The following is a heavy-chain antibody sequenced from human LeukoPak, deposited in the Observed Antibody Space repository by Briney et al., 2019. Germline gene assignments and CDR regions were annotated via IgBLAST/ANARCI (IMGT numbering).Heavy chain of an antibody. D-gene: IGHD4/OR15-4a*01. Sequence: TGGSLRLSCAASGFTVSSNYMSWVRQAPGKGLEWVSVIYSGGSTYYADSVKGRFTISRDNSKNTLYLQMNSLRAEDTAVYYCARGGAGTIFDYWGQGTLVTVSS. CDR1: GFTVSSNY. J-gene: IGHJ4*02. CDR2: IYSGGST. V-gene: IGHV3-53*01. CDR3: ARGGAGTIFDY.